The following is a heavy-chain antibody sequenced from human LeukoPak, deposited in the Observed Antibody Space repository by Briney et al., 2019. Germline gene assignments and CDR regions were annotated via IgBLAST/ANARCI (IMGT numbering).Heavy chain of an antibody. D-gene: IGHD5-12*01. CDR1: GFTFDDYT. CDR3: AKDLGYSSEY. Sequence: GGSLRLSCAASGFTFDDYTMHWVRQAPGTGLEWVSLIGWDGASTSYADSVKGRFTISRDNSKDSLFLQMNSLRTEDTALYYCAKDLGYSSEYWGQGTLVTVSS. J-gene: IGHJ4*02. CDR2: IGWDGAST. V-gene: IGHV3-43*01.